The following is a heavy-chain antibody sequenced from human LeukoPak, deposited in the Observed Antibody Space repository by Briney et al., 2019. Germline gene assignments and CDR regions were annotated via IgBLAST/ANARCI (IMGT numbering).Heavy chain of an antibody. D-gene: IGHD3-10*01. CDR3: ARGSPFFPFDY. CDR1: GGSISSYY. CDR2: IFYSGST. J-gene: IGHJ4*02. V-gene: IGHV4-59*12. Sequence: SETLSLTCTVSGGSISSYYWSWLRQPPGKGLEWIGYIFYSGSTNHNPSLKSRVTISVDTSKNQFSLKLSSVTAADTAVHYCARGSPFFPFDYWGQGTLVTVSS.